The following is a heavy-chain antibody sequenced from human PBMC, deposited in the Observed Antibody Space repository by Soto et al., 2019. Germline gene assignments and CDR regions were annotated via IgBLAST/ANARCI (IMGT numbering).Heavy chain of an antibody. V-gene: IGHV3-23*01. CDR2: ISGSGDRT. J-gene: IGHJ6*02. CDR1: EFTFSSYA. D-gene: IGHD1-26*01. Sequence: EVPMLESGGGLVQPGGSLRLSCAASEFTFSSYAITWVRQAPGKGLEWVSVISGSGDRTYYADSVKGRFTISRDNSKNTLYLQRTSLRDEDTTVYYCASGRGRYFYYGMDVWGQGTTVTVSS. CDR3: ASGRGRYFYYGMDV.